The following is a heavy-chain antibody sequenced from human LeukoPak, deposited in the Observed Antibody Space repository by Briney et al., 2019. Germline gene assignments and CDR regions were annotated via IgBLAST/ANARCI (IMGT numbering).Heavy chain of an antibody. D-gene: IGHD3-22*01. CDR2: ISGSGGST. Sequence: GGSLTLSCAASGLTFSSYAMSWVRHPPGKGREWVSDISGSGGSTYYADSVKGRFTISRDKSKNTLYLQMNSLRAEDTAVYYCAKDATYYYDSSGYHALGYFDYWGQGTLVTVSS. V-gene: IGHV3-23*01. CDR3: AKDATYYYDSSGYHALGYFDY. J-gene: IGHJ4*02. CDR1: GLTFSSYA.